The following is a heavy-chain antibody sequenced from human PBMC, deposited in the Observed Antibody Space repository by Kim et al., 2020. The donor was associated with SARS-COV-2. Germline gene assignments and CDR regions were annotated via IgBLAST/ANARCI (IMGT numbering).Heavy chain of an antibody. V-gene: IGHV4-59*13. CDR1: GGPISSYY. CDR3: ARDTFPTYGGNAYFDY. D-gene: IGHD4-17*01. CDR2: IYYSGST. Sequence: SETLSLTCTVSGGPISSYYWSWIRQPPGKGLEWIGYIYYSGSTNYNPSLKSRVTISVDTSKNQFSLKLSSVTAADTAVYYCARDTFPTYGGNAYFDYWG. J-gene: IGHJ4*01.